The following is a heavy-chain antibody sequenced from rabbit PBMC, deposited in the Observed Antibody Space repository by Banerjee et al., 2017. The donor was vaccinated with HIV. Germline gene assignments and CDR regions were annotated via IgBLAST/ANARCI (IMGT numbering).Heavy chain of an antibody. CDR3: ANEYVATGRAFNL. V-gene: IGHV1S45*01. CDR2: IWAGSSGST. CDR1: GFSFSSSYW. Sequence: QEQLVESGGDLVKPGASLTLTCTASGFSFSSSYWIRWVRQAPGKGLEWIACIWAGSSGSTYYASWARGRFTISKTSSTTVTLQMTSLTAADTATYFCANEYVATGRAFNLWGQGTLVTVS. J-gene: IGHJ4*01. D-gene: IGHD5-1*01.